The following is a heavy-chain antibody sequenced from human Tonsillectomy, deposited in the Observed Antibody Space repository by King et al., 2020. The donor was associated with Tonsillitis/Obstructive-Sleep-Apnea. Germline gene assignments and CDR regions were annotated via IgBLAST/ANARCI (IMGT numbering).Heavy chain of an antibody. J-gene: IGHJ5*02. Sequence: VQLVESGGGVVQPGRSLRLSCAASGFTFSSYGMHWVRQAPGEGLEWVAVIWYDGSNKYYADSVKGRFTISRDNSKNTLYLQMNSLRAEDTAVYYCARDRLQGQFDPWGQGTLVTVSS. CDR3: ARDRLQGQFDP. CDR2: IWYDGSNK. CDR1: GFTFSSYG. D-gene: IGHD4-11*01. V-gene: IGHV3-33*01.